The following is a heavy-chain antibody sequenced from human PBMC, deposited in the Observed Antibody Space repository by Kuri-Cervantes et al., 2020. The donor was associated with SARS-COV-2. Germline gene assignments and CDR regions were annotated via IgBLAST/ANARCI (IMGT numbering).Heavy chain of an antibody. CDR1: GGSISSSSYY. Sequence: ESLKISCTVSGGSISSSSYYWGWIRQPPGKGLEWIGSIYYSGSTYYNPSLKSRVTISVDTSKNQFSLKLSSVTAADTAVYYCARVEDYYGSGKGYWFDPWGQGTLVTVSS. D-gene: IGHD3-10*01. V-gene: IGHV4-39*01. J-gene: IGHJ5*02. CDR3: ARVEDYYGSGKGYWFDP. CDR2: IYYSGST.